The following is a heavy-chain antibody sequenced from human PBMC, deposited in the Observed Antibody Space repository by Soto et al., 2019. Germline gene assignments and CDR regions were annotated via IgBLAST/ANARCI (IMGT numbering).Heavy chain of an antibody. V-gene: IGHV4-4*07. CDR2: IYTSGST. CDR3: ARLSRRPAAMFDY. CDR1: GGSIISYY. D-gene: IGHD2-2*01. J-gene: IGHJ4*02. Sequence: SETLSLTCSVSGGSIISYYWSWIRQPAGKGLEWIGRIYTSGSTNYNPSLKSRVTMSVDTSKNQFSLKLSSVTAADTAVYYCARLSRRPAAMFDYWGQGTLVTVSS.